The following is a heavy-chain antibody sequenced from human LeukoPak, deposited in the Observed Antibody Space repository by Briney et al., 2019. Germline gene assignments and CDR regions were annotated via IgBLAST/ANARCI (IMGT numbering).Heavy chain of an antibody. CDR1: GGSISSGGYY. V-gene: IGHV4-31*03. Sequence: PSQTLSLTCTVSGGSISSGGYYWSWLRQHPGKGLEWIGYIYYSGSTYYNPSLKSRVTISVDTSKNQFSLKLSSVTAADTAVYYCARVAYYDYVWGSAPPGYFDYWGQGTLVTVSS. CDR2: IYYSGST. CDR3: ARVAYYDYVWGSAPPGYFDY. J-gene: IGHJ4*02. D-gene: IGHD3-16*01.